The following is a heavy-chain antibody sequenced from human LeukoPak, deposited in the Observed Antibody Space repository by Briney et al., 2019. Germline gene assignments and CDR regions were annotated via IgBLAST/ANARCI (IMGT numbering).Heavy chain of an antibody. D-gene: IGHD2-15*01. J-gene: IGHJ4*02. Sequence: PGGSLRLSGAASGFTFSNAWMSWVRQAPGKGLEWVGRIKSKTDGGTTDYAAPVKGRFTISRDDSKNTLYLQMNSLKTEDTAVYYCTTLRYCSGGSCRRPIDYWGQGTLVTVSS. V-gene: IGHV3-15*01. CDR1: GFTFSNAW. CDR2: IKSKTDGGTT. CDR3: TTLRYCSGGSCRRPIDY.